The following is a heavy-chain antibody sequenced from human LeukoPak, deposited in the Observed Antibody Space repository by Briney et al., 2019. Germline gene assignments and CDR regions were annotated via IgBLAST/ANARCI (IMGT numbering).Heavy chain of an antibody. V-gene: IGHV3-74*01. CDR3: AKDRCSGGSCYSGGFDY. CDR2: INSDGSST. Sequence: PGGSLRLSCAASGFTFSSYWMHWVRQAPGKGLVWVSRINSDGSSTSYADSVKGRFTISRDNAKNTLYLQMNSLRAEDTAVYYCAKDRCSGGSCYSGGFDYWGQGTLVTVSS. J-gene: IGHJ4*02. CDR1: GFTFSSYW. D-gene: IGHD2-15*01.